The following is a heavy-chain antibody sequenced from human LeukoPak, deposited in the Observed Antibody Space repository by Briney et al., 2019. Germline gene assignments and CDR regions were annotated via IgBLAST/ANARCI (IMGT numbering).Heavy chain of an antibody. Sequence: SVKVSCKASGGTFSSYAISWVRQAPGQGLEWMGGIIPIFGTANYAQKFQGRVTITADESTSTAYMELSSLRSEDTAVYYCARDSLGAVTGTLPLVPSRAFDIWGQGIMVTVSS. CDR3: ARDSLGAVTGTLPLVPSRAFDI. CDR2: IIPIFGTA. D-gene: IGHD1-7*01. V-gene: IGHV1-69*13. CDR1: GGTFSSYA. J-gene: IGHJ3*02.